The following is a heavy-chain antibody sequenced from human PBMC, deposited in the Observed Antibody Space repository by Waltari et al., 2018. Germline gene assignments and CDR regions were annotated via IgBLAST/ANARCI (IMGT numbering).Heavy chain of an antibody. D-gene: IGHD1-26*01. CDR1: GFTVSRNY. J-gene: IGHJ4*02. CDR2: IYSGGST. CDR3: ARERLRSYSFDY. V-gene: IGHV3-53*01. Sequence: EVQLVESGGGLIQPGGSLRLSCAASGFTVSRNYMSWVRQSPGKGLELVSVIYSGGSTYYADSVKGRFTISRDNSKNTLYLQMNSLRAEDTAVYYCARERLRSYSFDYWGQGTLVTVSS.